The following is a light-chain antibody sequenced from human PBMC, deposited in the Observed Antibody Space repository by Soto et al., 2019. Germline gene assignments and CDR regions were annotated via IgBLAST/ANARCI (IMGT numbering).Light chain of an antibody. Sequence: EIVLTQSPATLSLSPGERATLSCRASQSVSSYLAWYQQKPGQAPRPLIYDASTRATGIPARFSGSGSGADFTLTISSLEPEDFAVYYCQQRSHWPPITFGQGTRLEIK. V-gene: IGKV3-11*01. CDR2: DAS. CDR1: QSVSSY. J-gene: IGKJ5*01. CDR3: QQRSHWPPIT.